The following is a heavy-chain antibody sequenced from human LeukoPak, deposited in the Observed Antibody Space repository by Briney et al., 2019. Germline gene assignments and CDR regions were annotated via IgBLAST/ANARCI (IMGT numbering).Heavy chain of an antibody. Sequence: GGSLRLSCAASGFTFSNFGMHWVRQAPGKGLEWVAFIRYDGSNKFYVDSVKGRFTISRDNSKNTLYLQMNSLRGEDTAVYYCAKDSRITMVRGVGGPMDVWGKGTTVTVSS. CDR3: AKDSRITMVRGVGGPMDV. V-gene: IGHV3-30*02. J-gene: IGHJ6*04. CDR1: GFTFSNFG. CDR2: IRYDGSNK. D-gene: IGHD3-10*01.